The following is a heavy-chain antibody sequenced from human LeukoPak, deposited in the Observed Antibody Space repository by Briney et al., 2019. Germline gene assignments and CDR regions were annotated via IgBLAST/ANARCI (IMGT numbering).Heavy chain of an antibody. J-gene: IGHJ4*02. D-gene: IGHD3-9*01. V-gene: IGHV4-38-2*02. CDR1: GYSISSGYY. Sequence: PSETLSLTCTVSGYSISSGYYWGWIRQPPGKGLGWIGSIYHSGSTYYNPSLKSRVTISVDTSKNQFPLKLSSVTAADTAVYYCARLTHYDILTGFFQSASPWSYFDYWGQGTLVTVSS. CDR2: IYHSGST. CDR3: ARLTHYDILTGFFQSASPWSYFDY.